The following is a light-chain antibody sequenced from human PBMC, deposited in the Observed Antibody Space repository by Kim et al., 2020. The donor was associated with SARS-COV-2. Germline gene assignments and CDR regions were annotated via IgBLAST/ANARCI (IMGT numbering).Light chain of an antibody. CDR2: EVS. Sequence: GQSVPNSCTGTSSDVGAYNYVSWYQQYPGKVPKLMISEVSKRPSGVPERFSGSKSANTASLTVSGLQAEDEAVYYCSSYAGSNNLIFGGGTQLTVL. V-gene: IGLV2-8*01. J-gene: IGLJ2*01. CDR3: SSYAGSNNLI. CDR1: SSDVGAYNY.